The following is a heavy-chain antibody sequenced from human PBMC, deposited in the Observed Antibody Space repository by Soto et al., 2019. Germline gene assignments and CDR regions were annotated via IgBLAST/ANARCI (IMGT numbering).Heavy chain of an antibody. Sequence: QLQLQESGSGLVKPSQTLSLTCAGSGGSISSGGYSWSWVRQPPGKGLEWIGYIYHSGRTYYNPTLKRRVIISVDSSKNQFSLQLSAVSAADTALYFCARVPDYWGEGTLVTVST. J-gene: IGHJ4*02. V-gene: IGHV4-30-2*01. CDR1: GGSISSGGYS. CDR3: ARVPDY. CDR2: IYHSGRT.